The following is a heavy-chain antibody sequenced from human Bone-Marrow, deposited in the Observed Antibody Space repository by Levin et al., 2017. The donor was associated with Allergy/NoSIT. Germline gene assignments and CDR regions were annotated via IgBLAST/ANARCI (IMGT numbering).Heavy chain of an antibody. CDR1: GFTFSSYW. Sequence: PGGSLRLSCVVSGFTFSSYWMHWVRHAPGKGLVWVSRINGDGSSTDYADSVKGRFTISRDNAKNTLYLQMNSLRAEDTAVYYCARVLYTGNDVIDYWGQGTLVTVSS. CDR2: INGDGSST. V-gene: IGHV3-74*01. CDR3: ARVLYTGNDVIDY. J-gene: IGHJ4*02. D-gene: IGHD1-20*01.